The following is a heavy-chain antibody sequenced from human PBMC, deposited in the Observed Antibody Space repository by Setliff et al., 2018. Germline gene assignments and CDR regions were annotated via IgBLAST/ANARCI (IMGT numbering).Heavy chain of an antibody. CDR1: GFTFSSYW. Sequence: GGSLRLSCAASGFTFSSYWMHWVRQDPGKGLVWVSRVNDDGSSAMYADSVKRRFTMSRDNAKNTLYLQMNSLRAEDTAVYYCARAYYGTVNGYSSYYGLDVWGQGTTVTVSS. CDR2: VNDDGSSA. CDR3: ARAYYGTVNGYSSYYGLDV. V-gene: IGHV3-74*03. D-gene: IGHD3-9*01. J-gene: IGHJ6*02.